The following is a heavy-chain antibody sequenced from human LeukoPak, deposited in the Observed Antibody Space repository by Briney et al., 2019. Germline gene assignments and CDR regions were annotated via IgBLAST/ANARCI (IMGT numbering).Heavy chain of an antibody. D-gene: IGHD6-19*01. CDR3: AKGPSGWYFDY. CDR1: GFIFSNDA. J-gene: IGHJ4*02. Sequence: PGRSLRLSCAASGFIFSNDAMHWVRQAPGKGLEWVAFIWFDGSNKHYADSVKGRFTISRDNSKNTLYLQMNSLRAEDTAVYYCAKGPSGWYFDYWGQGTLVTVSS. CDR2: IWFDGSNK. V-gene: IGHV3-30*02.